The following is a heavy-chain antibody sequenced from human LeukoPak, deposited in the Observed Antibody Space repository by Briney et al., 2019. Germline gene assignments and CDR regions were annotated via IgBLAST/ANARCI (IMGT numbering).Heavy chain of an antibody. J-gene: IGHJ4*02. CDR1: GFTFSSYW. Sequence: PGGSLGLSCAASGFTFSSYWMHWVRQAPGKGLEWVSRINSDGSSTSYADSVKGRFTISRDNAKNTLYLQMNSLRAEDTAVYYCARDRGYSYGYSDYWGQGTLVAVSS. CDR3: ARDRGYSYGYSDY. CDR2: INSDGSST. V-gene: IGHV3-74*01. D-gene: IGHD5-18*01.